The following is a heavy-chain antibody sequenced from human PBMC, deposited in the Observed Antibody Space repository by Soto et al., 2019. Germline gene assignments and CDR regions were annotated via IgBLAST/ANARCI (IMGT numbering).Heavy chain of an antibody. V-gene: IGHV3-30*03. Sequence: VQLVESGGGVVQPGRSLRLSCAASGFTFSDYAMHWVRQAPGKGLEWVAVVSHDGRNTHYADSVKGRFTISRDSSKKTVSREMTGLRAEDTAVCYCAGGGRQWVVTSDFNYWGQGALVTVSS. D-gene: IGHD6-19*01. J-gene: IGHJ4*02. CDR3: AGGGRQWVVTSDFNY. CDR2: VSHDGRNT. CDR1: GFTFSDYA.